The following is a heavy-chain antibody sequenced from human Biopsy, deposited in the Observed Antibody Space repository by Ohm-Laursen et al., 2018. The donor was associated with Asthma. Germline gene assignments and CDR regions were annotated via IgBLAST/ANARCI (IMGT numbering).Heavy chain of an antibody. CDR1: GNPFSNYA. Sequence: SVKVSCKASGNPFSNYAISWVRPGPGQGLEWMGGLIPVLGTPDQAQMFEGRVTITADESTSTAYMEVSSLSSEDTAVYYCARGYSGSDRIVYYYSGLEVWGQGTTVTVSS. CDR2: LIPVLGTP. D-gene: IGHD5-12*01. CDR3: ARGYSGSDRIVYYYSGLEV. J-gene: IGHJ6*02. V-gene: IGHV1-69*01.